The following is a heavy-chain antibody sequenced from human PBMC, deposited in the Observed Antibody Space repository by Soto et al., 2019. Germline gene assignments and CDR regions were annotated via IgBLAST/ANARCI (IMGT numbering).Heavy chain of an antibody. CDR3: ARRGYYGSGSYRLGSYYYYGMDV. J-gene: IGHJ6*04. V-gene: IGHV4-39*01. D-gene: IGHD3-10*01. CDR2: IYYSGST. CDR1: GGSISSSSYY. Sequence: SETLSLTCTVSGGSISSSSYYWGWIRQPPGKGLEWIGSIYYSGSTYYNPSLKSRVTISVDTSKNQFSLKLSSVTAADTAVYYCARRGYYGSGSYRLGSYYYYGMDVWGKGTTVTVSS.